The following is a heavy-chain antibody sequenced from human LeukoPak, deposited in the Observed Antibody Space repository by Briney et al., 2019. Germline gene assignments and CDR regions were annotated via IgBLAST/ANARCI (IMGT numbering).Heavy chain of an antibody. J-gene: IGHJ5*02. V-gene: IGHV4-31*03. CDR3: AATNIKAVAGSHNWFDP. Sequence: TLSLTCTVSGGSISSGGYYWSWIRQHPGKGLEWIGYIYYSGSTYYNPSLKSRVTISVDTSKNQFSLKLSSVTAADTAVYYCAATNIKAVAGSHNWFDPWGQGTLVTVSS. CDR1: GGSISSGGYY. CDR2: IYYSGST. D-gene: IGHD6-19*01.